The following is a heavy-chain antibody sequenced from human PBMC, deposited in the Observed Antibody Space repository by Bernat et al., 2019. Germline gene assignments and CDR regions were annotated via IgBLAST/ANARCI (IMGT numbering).Heavy chain of an antibody. D-gene: IGHD6-13*01. CDR3: ARYLAAAGSRYFDY. CDR1: GFTFSSYG. CDR2: ISGSGGST. V-gene: IGHV3-23*04. Sequence: EVQLVESGGGLVQPGGSLRLSCAASGFTFSSYGMSWVRQAPGKGLEWVSGISGSGGSTYYADSVKGRFTISRDNAKNTLYLQMNSLRAEDTAVYDCARYLAAAGSRYFDYWGQGTLVTVSS. J-gene: IGHJ4*02.